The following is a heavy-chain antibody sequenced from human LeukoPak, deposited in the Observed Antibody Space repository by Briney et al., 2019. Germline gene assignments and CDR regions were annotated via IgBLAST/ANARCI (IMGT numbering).Heavy chain of an antibody. D-gene: IGHD3-10*01. CDR1: GGSISSGGYY. J-gene: IGHJ4*02. CDR2: IYYSGST. Sequence: TSETLSLTCTVSGGSISSGGYYWSWIRQHPGKGLEWIGYIYYSGSTYYNPSLKSRVTISVDTSKNQFSLKLSSVTAADTAVYYCARETTLRRHGECRKEGCETNWGQGTLVTVSS. CDR3: ARETTLRRHGECRKEGCETN. V-gene: IGHV4-31*03.